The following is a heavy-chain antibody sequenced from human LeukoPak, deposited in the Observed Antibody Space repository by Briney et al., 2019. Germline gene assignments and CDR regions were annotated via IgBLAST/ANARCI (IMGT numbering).Heavy chain of an antibody. CDR2: IKSKADGGTV. CDR1: GFTVSNAW. D-gene: IGHD4-17*01. J-gene: IGHJ6*02. CDR3: TLGDYYYYGMDV. Sequence: PGGSLRLSCVVSGFTVSNAWMSWVRQAPGKGLEWVGRIKSKADGGTVDYAAPVKGRFTISRDDSKNTVSLQMNNLKTEDTAVYYCTLGDYYYYGMDVWGQGTTVTVSS. V-gene: IGHV3-15*05.